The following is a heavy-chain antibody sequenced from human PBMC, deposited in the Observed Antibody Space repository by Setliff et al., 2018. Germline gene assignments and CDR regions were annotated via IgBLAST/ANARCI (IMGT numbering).Heavy chain of an antibody. CDR1: GGYLHSGSYY. V-gene: IGHV4-61*02. J-gene: IGHJ4*02. CDR2: LHPSGCT. Sequence: SETLSLTCAVSGGYLHSGSYYWSWIRQSTERGLAWLGSLHPSGCTTYNPALNSRVSVSVDTPPNQFSLKVFAVTAADTAVYYCRFWSSYYKNDYWAQGTLVTVSS. D-gene: IGHD3-3*01. CDR3: RFWSSYYKNDY.